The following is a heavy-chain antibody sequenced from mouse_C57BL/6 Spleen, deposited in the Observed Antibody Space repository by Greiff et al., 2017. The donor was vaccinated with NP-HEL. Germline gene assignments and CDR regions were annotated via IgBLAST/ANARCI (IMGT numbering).Heavy chain of an antibody. CDR2: INPGSGGT. D-gene: IGHD2-4*01. V-gene: IGHV1-54*01. J-gene: IGHJ3*01. Sequence: VKLQESGAELVRPGTSVKVSCKASGYAFTNYLIEWVKQRPGQGLEWIGVINPGSGGTNYNEKFKGKATLTVDKSSSTAYMQHSSLTSEDSAVYFCARGGDYDSWFAYWGQGTLVTVSS. CDR3: ARGGDYDSWFAY. CDR1: GYAFTNYL.